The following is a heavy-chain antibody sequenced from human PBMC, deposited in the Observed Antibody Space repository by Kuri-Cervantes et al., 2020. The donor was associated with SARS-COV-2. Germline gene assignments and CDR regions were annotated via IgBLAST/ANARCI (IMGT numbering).Heavy chain of an antibody. CDR1: GFIFGGFS. Sequence: GGSLRLSCAASGFIFGGFSMHWVRQAPGKGLEWVAVITHDGKTIFYKDSVKGRFTISRDNSKNTLFLQMNSLRTDDTAVNSCAKGLHYDEVGGNHDCWGQGAMVTVSS. V-gene: IGHV3-30-3*02. CDR2: ITHDGKTI. J-gene: IGHJ4*02. CDR3: AKGLHYDEVGGNHDC. D-gene: IGHD3-16*01.